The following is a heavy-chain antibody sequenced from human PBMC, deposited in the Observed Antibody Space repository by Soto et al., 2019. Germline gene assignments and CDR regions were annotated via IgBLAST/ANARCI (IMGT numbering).Heavy chain of an antibody. Sequence: SETLSLTCTVSGGSISSYYWSWIRQPPGRGLEWIGYIYYSGSTNYNPSLKSRVTISVDTSKNQFSLKLSSVTAADTAVYYCARARGYSSSSVWFDPWGQGTLVTVSS. V-gene: IGHV4-59*08. CDR1: GGSISSYY. D-gene: IGHD6-6*01. J-gene: IGHJ5*02. CDR2: IYYSGST. CDR3: ARARGYSSSSVWFDP.